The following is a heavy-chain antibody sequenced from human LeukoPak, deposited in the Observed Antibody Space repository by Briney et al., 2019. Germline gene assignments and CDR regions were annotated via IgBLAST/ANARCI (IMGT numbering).Heavy chain of an antibody. CDR3: ARAWYNWNYSNRFDP. Sequence: SETPSLTCAVYGGSFSGYYWSWIRQPPGKGLEWIGEINHSGSTNYNPSLKSRVTISVDTSKNQFSLKLSSVTAADTAVYYCARAWYNWNYSNRFDPWGQGTLVTVSS. D-gene: IGHD1-7*01. CDR1: GGSFSGYY. V-gene: IGHV4-34*01. J-gene: IGHJ5*02. CDR2: INHSGST.